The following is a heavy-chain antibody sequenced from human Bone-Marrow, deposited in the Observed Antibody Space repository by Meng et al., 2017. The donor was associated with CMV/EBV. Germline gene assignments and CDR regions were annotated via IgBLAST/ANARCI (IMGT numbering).Heavy chain of an antibody. CDR2: INHSGST. D-gene: IGHD2-15*01. CDR1: GFTFDDYG. CDR3: ARDSTTTYCSGGSCYPLSYGMDV. J-gene: IGHJ6*02. V-gene: IGHV4-34*01. Sequence: ESLKIPCAASGFTFDDYGMSWIRQPPGKGLEWIGEINHSGSTNYNPSLKSRVTISVDKSKNQFSLKLSSVTAADTAVYYCARDSTTTYCSGGSCYPLSYGMDVWGQGTTVTVSS.